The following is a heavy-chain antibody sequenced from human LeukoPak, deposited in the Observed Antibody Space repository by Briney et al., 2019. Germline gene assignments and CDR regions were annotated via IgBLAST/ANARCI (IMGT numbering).Heavy chain of an antibody. J-gene: IGHJ4*02. V-gene: IGHV1-69*13. CDR3: AGAQLGWLPYCDY. Sequence: GASVKVTCKASGGTFSSYAISWVRRAPGQGLEWMGGIIPIFGTANYAQKFQGRVTITADESTSTAYMELSSLRSEDTAVYYCAGAQLGWLPYCDYWGQGTLVTVSS. CDR1: GGTFSSYA. CDR2: IIPIFGTA. D-gene: IGHD5-12*01.